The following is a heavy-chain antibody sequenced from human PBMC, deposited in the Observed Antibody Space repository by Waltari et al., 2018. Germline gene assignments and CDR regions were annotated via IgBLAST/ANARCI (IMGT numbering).Heavy chain of an antibody. D-gene: IGHD3-10*01. CDR3: ARMRFGERLGWFDP. V-gene: IGHV4-31*01. CDR2: IYYSGST. Sequence: QVQLQESGPGLVKPSQTLSLTCTVSGGSIRSGGYYWSWIRQHPGKGLEWIGYIYYSGSTYYNPSLKSLVTISVDTSKNQFSLKLSSVTAADTAVYYCARMRFGERLGWFDPWGQGTLVTVSS. J-gene: IGHJ5*02. CDR1: GGSIRSGGYY.